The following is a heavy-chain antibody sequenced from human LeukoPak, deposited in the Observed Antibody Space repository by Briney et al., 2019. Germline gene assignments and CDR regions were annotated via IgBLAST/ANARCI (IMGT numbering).Heavy chain of an antibody. J-gene: IGHJ4*02. CDR2: IYTSGST. CDR3: ARHREATTVTNFDY. D-gene: IGHD4-17*01. Sequence: SETLSLTCTVSGASISSYYWSWIRQPAGKGLEWIGRIYTSGSTNYNPSLKSRVTMSVDTSENQFSLRLSSVTAADTAVYYCARHREATTVTNFDYWGQGTLVTGSA. CDR1: GASISSYY. V-gene: IGHV4-4*07.